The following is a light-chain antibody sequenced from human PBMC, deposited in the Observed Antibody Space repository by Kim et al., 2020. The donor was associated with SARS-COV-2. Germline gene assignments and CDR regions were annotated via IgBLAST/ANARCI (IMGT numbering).Light chain of an antibody. Sequence: PGERAPLSCRASQSISGNLAWYQQKPGQAPRLLIYDASTGATDIPARFSGSGSGTEFTLTISSLQSEDFAVYYCQQYDNWPLTFGQGTKVDIK. CDR2: DAS. CDR3: QQYDNWPLT. CDR1: QSISGN. V-gene: IGKV3-15*01. J-gene: IGKJ1*01.